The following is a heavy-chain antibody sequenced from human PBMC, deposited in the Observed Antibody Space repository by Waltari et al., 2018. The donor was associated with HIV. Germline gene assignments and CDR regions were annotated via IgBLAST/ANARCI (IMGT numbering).Heavy chain of an antibody. V-gene: IGHV3-48*02. Sequence: EVQLVESGGGLVQPEESLRLSCAASGFAFSSSRMNWVRQAPGEGLEWISFISSSGSTIYYADFVKGRFTVSRDNAENSLYLQMNSLRDEDTAVYYCVRDPKTSWGELDYWGQGTLVAVSS. CDR2: ISSSGSTI. D-gene: IGHD3-16*01. CDR3: VRDPKTSWGELDY. J-gene: IGHJ4*02. CDR1: GFAFSSSR.